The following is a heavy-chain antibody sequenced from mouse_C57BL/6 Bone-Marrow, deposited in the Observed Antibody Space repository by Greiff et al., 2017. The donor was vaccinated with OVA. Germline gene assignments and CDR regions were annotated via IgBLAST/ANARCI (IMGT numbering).Heavy chain of an antibody. CDR1: GYAFTNYL. J-gene: IGHJ3*01. D-gene: IGHD3-1*01. CDR2: INPGSGGT. Sequence: AQLQQSGAELVRPGTSVKVSCKASGYAFTNYLIEWVKQRPGQGLEWIGVINPGSGGTNYNEKFKGKATLTADKSSSTAYMQLSSLTSEDSAVYFCARSGAWFAYWGQGTLVTVSA. CDR3: ARSGAWFAY. V-gene: IGHV1-54*01.